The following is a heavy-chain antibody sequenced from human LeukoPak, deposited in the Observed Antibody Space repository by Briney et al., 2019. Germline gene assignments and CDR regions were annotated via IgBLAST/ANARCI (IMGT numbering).Heavy chain of an antibody. D-gene: IGHD3-10*01. CDR2: IYHSGST. Sequence: PSETLSLTCAVSGYSISSGYYWGWIRQLPGKGLEWIGSIYHSGSTYYNPSLKSRVTISVDTSKNQFSLKLSSVTAADTAVYYCARLHRGDPDYWGQGTLVTVSS. V-gene: IGHV4-38-2*01. CDR1: GYSISSGYY. J-gene: IGHJ4*02. CDR3: ARLHRGDPDY.